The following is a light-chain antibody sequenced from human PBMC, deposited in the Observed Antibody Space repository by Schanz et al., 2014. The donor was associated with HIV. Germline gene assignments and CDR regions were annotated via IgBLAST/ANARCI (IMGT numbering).Light chain of an antibody. V-gene: IGKV3-20*01. Sequence: ETVLTQSPGSLSLSPGERATLSCRASQSLGGSQLAWYQQKPGQAPRLLLYGASRRAPGIPDRFSGSGSGTDFTLTISSLEPEDFAVYFCQHYGTSPATFGQGTRVEI. CDR1: QSLGGSQ. CDR2: GAS. CDR3: QHYGTSPAT. J-gene: IGKJ1*01.